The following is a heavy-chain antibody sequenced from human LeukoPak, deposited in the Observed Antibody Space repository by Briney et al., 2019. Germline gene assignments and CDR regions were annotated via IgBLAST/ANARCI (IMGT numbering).Heavy chain of an antibody. Sequence: SETLSLTCTVSGGSISSGGYYWSWIRQHPGKGLEWIGYIYYSGSTCYNPSLKSRVTISVDTSKNQFSLKLSSVTAADTAVYYCARDHSYRDAFDIWGQGTMVTVSS. V-gene: IGHV4-31*03. J-gene: IGHJ3*02. CDR3: ARDHSYRDAFDI. D-gene: IGHD1-26*01. CDR1: GGSISSGGYY. CDR2: IYYSGST.